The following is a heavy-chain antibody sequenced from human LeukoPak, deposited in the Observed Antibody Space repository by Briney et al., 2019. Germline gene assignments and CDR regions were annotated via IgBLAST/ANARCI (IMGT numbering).Heavy chain of an antibody. Sequence: GESLKISCQGSGYSFSDYWIGWVRQMPGKGLEWMGIMYPGDSDIRYSPSFQGLVTMSADKSISTAYLQWSSLKASDTAMYYCARPVGSSWGPDYWGQGTLVTVSS. CDR1: GYSFSDYW. J-gene: IGHJ4*02. D-gene: IGHD6-13*01. V-gene: IGHV5-51*01. CDR2: MYPGDSDI. CDR3: ARPVGSSWGPDY.